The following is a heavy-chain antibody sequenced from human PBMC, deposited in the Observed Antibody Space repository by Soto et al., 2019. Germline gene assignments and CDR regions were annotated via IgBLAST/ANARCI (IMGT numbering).Heavy chain of an antibody. CDR1: GFTFEDHA. CDR2: SNWNIGST. CDR3: AKGRGALTVVSNWFDP. Sequence: EVQLVESGGGLVQPGRSLRLSCAAIGFTFEDHAMHWIRQVPGKGLEWVAGSNWNIGSTGYADSVKGRFTISRANANNSLHLEMNSLKSEDTALYYCAKGRGALTVVSNWFDPWGQGTLVTVSS. D-gene: IGHD3-22*01. V-gene: IGHV3-9*01. J-gene: IGHJ5*02.